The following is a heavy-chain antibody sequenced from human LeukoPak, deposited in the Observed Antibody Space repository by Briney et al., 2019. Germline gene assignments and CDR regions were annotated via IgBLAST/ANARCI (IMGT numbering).Heavy chain of an antibody. Sequence: GGSLRLSCAAIGFTFSNYGMSWVRQAPGKGLEWVSAISGSGDSTYYADSVKGRFTISRDNSKNTLYLHMNSLGAEDTGVYYCTRFKIYVADINGYYSYWGQGTLVTVSS. CDR3: TRFKIYVADINGYYSY. CDR2: ISGSGDST. D-gene: IGHD3-22*01. V-gene: IGHV3-23*01. J-gene: IGHJ4*02. CDR1: GFTFSNYG.